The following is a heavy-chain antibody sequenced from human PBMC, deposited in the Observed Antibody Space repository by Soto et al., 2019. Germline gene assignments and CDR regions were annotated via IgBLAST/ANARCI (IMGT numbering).Heavy chain of an antibody. J-gene: IGHJ4*02. V-gene: IGHV3-23*01. CDR2: MSRTGDNT. CDR1: GFTFSIYA. D-gene: IGHD3-22*01. CDR3: AKDQSNSNPLYYFDF. Sequence: GGSLRLSCAASGFTFSIYAMTWVRQSPGRGLEWVSSMSRTGDNTYYADSVKGRFTISRDNSKNTLYLQMNSLRAEDTAIYYCAKDQSNSNPLYYFDFWGPGTLVTVSS.